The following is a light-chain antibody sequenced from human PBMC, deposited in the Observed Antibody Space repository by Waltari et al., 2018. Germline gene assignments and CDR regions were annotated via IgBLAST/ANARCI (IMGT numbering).Light chain of an antibody. J-gene: IGLJ3*02. V-gene: IGLV2-23*01. CDR1: SSDVGSFNL. CDR2: EGD. Sequence: QSALTQPASVSGSPGQSITISCTGTSSDVGSFNLVSWYQQHPGKAPKLMIYEGDKRPSGVSNRFSCAKAGNTASLRVSGLQAEDEADYYCCSYAVSSGVVFGGGTKLTVL. CDR3: CSYAVSSGVV.